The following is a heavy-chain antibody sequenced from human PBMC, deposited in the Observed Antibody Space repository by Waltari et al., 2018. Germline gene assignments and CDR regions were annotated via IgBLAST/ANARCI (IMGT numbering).Heavy chain of an antibody. V-gene: IGHV3-48*03. CDR1: GFPFSNYE. CDR3: ARPSTEYFYYYYYMDV. CDR2: ISNSGSTI. J-gene: IGHJ6*03. Sequence: EVQVVESGGGLVQPGGSLRLSCVASGFPFSNYEMNGARQAQGKGLEWVSYISNSGSTIYYADSVKGRFTISRDNAKNSLYLHMDSLRAEDTAVYYCARPSTEYFYYYYYMDVWGKGTTVTVS.